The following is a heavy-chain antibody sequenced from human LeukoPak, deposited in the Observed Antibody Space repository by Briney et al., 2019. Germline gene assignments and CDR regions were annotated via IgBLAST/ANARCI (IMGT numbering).Heavy chain of an antibody. J-gene: IGHJ4*02. CDR3: AKPPIGSSWYGGPFDY. Sequence: GGSLRLSCAASGFTFSSYGMHWVRQAPGKGLEWVAVISYDGSNKYYADSVKGRFTISRDNSKNTLYLQTNSLRAEDTAVYYCAKPPIGSSWYGGPFDYWGQGTLVTVSS. V-gene: IGHV3-30*18. CDR2: ISYDGSNK. D-gene: IGHD6-13*01. CDR1: GFTFSSYG.